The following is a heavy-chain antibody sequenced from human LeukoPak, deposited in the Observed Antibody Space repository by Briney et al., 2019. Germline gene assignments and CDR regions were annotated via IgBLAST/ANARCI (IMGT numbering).Heavy chain of an antibody. V-gene: IGHV4-39*01. CDR3: ATTTGPAYYFDY. CDR1: GGSMSSSRYY. Sequence: SETLSLTCTVSGGSMSSSRYYWGWIRQPPGKGLEWIGNIYYSGSTYYNPSLKSRVTISVDTSKNQFSLKLSSVTAADTAVYYCATTTGPAYYFDYWGQGTLVTVSS. CDR2: IYYSGST. J-gene: IGHJ4*02. D-gene: IGHD4-17*01.